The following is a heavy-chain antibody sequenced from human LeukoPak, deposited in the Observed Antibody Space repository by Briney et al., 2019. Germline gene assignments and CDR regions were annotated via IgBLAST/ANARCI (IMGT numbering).Heavy chain of an antibody. V-gene: IGHV3-30*04. CDR2: ISYDGSNK. J-gene: IGHJ3*02. Sequence: GGSLGLSCAASGFTFSSYAMHWVRQAPGKGLEWVALISYDGSNKYYADSVKGQFTISRDNSKNTLYLQMNSLRVGDPAVYYCARDSGVAGTRNAFDIWGQGTMVTVSS. CDR1: GFTFSSYA. D-gene: IGHD6-19*01. CDR3: ARDSGVAGTRNAFDI.